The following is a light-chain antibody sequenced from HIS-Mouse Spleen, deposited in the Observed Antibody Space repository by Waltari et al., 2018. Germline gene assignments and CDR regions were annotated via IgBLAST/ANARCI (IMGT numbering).Light chain of an antibody. V-gene: IGLV2-14*01. CDR3: SSYTSSSTLV. J-gene: IGLJ3*02. CDR1: SSDVGCYNH. Sequence: QSALTQPASVSGSPGQSITIPCTGTSSDVGCYNHVSWYQQHPGKAPKLMIYEVSNRPSGVSNRFSGSKSGNTASLTISGLQAEDEADYYCSSYTSSSTLVFGGGTKLTVL. CDR2: EVS.